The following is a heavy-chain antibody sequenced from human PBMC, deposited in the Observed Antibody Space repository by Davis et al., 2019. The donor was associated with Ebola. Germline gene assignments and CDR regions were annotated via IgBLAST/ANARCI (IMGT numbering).Heavy chain of an antibody. CDR2: IYYSGST. D-gene: IGHD4-17*01. CDR3: ARVESTVTTSWFDP. Sequence: SETLSLTCTVSGGSISSYYWSWIRQPPGKGLEWIWYIYYSGSTNYNPSLKSRVTISVDTSKNQFSLKLSSVTAADTAVYYCARVESTVTTSWFDPWGQGTLVTVSS. CDR1: GGSISSYY. J-gene: IGHJ5*02. V-gene: IGHV4-59*01.